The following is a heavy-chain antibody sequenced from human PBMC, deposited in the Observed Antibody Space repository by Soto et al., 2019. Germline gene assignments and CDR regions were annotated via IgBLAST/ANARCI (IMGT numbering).Heavy chain of an antibody. CDR2: ISYDGSNK. V-gene: IGHV3-30-3*01. CDR1: GFTFSSYA. CDR3: ARNRRYSGSYRNSAFDI. J-gene: IGHJ3*02. Sequence: VQLLESGGGLVQPGGSLRLSCAASGFTFSSYAMTWVRQAPGKGLEWVAVISYDGSNKYYADSVKGRFTISRDNSKNTLYLQMNSLRAEDTAVYYCARNRRYSGSYRNSAFDIWGQGTMVTVSS. D-gene: IGHD1-26*01.